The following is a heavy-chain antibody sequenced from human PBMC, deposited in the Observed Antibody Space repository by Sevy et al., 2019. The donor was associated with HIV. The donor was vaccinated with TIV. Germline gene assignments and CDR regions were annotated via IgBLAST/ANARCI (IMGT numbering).Heavy chain of an antibody. D-gene: IGHD3-16*02. V-gene: IGHV6-1*01. CDR2: TYYRSKWYN. Sequence: QSQTLSLTCAISGDSVSSNSAAWNWIRQSPSRGLEWLGRTYYRSKWYNDYAVSVKSRITINPDTSKNQFSLQLNSVTPEDTAVYYCARDVITFGGLIEWRSDAFDIWGQGTMVTVSS. CDR1: GDSVSSNSAA. J-gene: IGHJ3*02. CDR3: ARDVITFGGLIEWRSDAFDI.